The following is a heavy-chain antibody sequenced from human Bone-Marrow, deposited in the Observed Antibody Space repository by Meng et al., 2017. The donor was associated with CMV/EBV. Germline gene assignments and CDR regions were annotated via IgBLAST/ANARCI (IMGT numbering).Heavy chain of an antibody. D-gene: IGHD1-1*01. Sequence: SETLSLTCTVSGGSISSYYWSWIRQPPGKGLEWIGYIYYSGSTNYNPSLKSRVTISVDTSKNQFSLKLSSVTAADTAVYYCARDGRYNSEIYYWGQGTVVTVSS. J-gene: IGHJ4*02. CDR2: IYYSGST. V-gene: IGHV4-59*01. CDR3: ARDGRYNSEIYY. CDR1: GGSISSYY.